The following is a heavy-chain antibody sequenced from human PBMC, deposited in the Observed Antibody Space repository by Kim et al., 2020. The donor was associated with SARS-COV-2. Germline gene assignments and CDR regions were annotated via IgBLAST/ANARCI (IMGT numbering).Heavy chain of an antibody. D-gene: IGHD3-3*01. CDR1: GGSFSASS. CDR3: ARAYYDFWSGFYGWYFDL. CDR2: MHHNGNS. Sequence: SETLSLTCAVYGGSFSASSWSWIRQPPGKGLEWIGEMHHNGNSHYNPSLKSRVIISVDTSKNQVSPTLTSVTAADTAVYYCARAYYDFWSGFYGWYFDLWGRGTLVTVSS. J-gene: IGHJ2*01. V-gene: IGHV4-34*01.